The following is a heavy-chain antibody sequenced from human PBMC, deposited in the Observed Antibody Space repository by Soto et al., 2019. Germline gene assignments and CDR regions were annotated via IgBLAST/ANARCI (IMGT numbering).Heavy chain of an antibody. V-gene: IGHV4-34*01. CDR3: ARGQEGVVATH. CDR1: GGSLSGYY. CDR2: IKDGGST. J-gene: IGHJ4*02. Sequence: QVQLQQWGAGLLKPSETLSLNCAVNGGSLSGYYWSWIRQPPGKGLEWIGEIKDGGSTNYSPSLRGRATISSDTSNNQFSLRLTSVTAADTGVYYCARGQEGVVATHWDQGTLVTVSS. D-gene: IGHD5-12*01.